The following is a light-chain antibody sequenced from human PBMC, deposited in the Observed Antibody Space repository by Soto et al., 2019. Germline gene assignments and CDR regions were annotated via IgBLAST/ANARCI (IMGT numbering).Light chain of an antibody. Sequence: QSVLTQPHSASGTPGQRVTIFCSGSSSNIGSNYVYWYQQLPGTAPKLLIYRNNQRPSGVPDRFSGSKSGTSASLAISGLRSEDEAEYYCAAWDDSLSGLVFGGGTKLTVL. CDR2: RNN. V-gene: IGLV1-47*01. CDR1: SSNIGSNY. J-gene: IGLJ2*01. CDR3: AAWDDSLSGLV.